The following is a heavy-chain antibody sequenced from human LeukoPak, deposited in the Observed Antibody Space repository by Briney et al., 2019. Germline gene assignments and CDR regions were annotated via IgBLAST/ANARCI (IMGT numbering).Heavy chain of an antibody. J-gene: IGHJ4*02. CDR3: AKVGGRSWFYFDN. V-gene: IGHV3-30*18. D-gene: IGHD6-13*01. Sequence: GGSLRLSCAGSAFNFSDYHMDWVRQAPGKGLEWVAVITDDGTDKYYRDSVKGRFSVSRDNSKNTLSLQMNTLRPEDTAIYFCAKVGGRSWFYFDNWGQGTVVTVSS. CDR2: ITDDGTDK. CDR1: AFNFSDYH.